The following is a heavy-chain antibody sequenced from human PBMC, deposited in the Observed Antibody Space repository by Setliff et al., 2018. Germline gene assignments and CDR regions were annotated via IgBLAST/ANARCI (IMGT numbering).Heavy chain of an antibody. CDR1: GYTFTGYY. CDR3: AREIRVVVPAAPRYYGMDD. V-gene: IGHV1-2*02. Sequence: ASVKVSCKASGYTFTGYYMHWVRQAPGQGLEWMGWINPNSGGTNYAQEFQGRVTMTRDTSISTAYMELSRLRSDDTAVYYCAREIRVVVPAAPRYYGMDDWGQGATVTVSS. D-gene: IGHD2-2*01. CDR2: INPNSGGT. J-gene: IGHJ6*02.